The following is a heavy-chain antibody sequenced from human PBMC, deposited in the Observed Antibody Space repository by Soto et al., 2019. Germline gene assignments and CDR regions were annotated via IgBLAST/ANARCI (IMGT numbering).Heavy chain of an antibody. V-gene: IGHV3-48*01. Sequence: GGSLRLSCAASGFTFSSYSMNWVRQAPGKGLEWVSYISSSSSTIYYADSVKGRFTISRDNAKNSLYLQMNSLRAEDTAVYYCARQYSSSSPFDYWGQGTLVTAPQ. CDR2: ISSSSSTI. CDR1: GFTFSSYS. D-gene: IGHD6-13*01. J-gene: IGHJ4*02. CDR3: ARQYSSSSPFDY.